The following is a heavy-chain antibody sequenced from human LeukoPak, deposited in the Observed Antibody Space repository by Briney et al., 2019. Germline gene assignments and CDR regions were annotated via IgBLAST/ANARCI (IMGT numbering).Heavy chain of an antibody. CDR2: IYYGGSNK. D-gene: IGHD2-15*01. CDR1: GFTFSDYG. CDR3: ARDRATRYFDY. Sequence: QVQLVESGGGVVQPGRSLRLSCAASGFTFSDYGMHWVRQAPGEGLEWVSLIYYGGSNKYYADSVKGRFTISRDNSRNTLYLQMNSLRVEDTAVYYCARDRATRYFDYWGQGTLVTVSS. V-gene: IGHV3-33*01. J-gene: IGHJ4*02.